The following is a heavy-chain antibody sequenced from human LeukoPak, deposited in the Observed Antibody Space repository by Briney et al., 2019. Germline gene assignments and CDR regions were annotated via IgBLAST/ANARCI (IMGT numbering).Heavy chain of an antibody. D-gene: IGHD1-26*01. Sequence: ASVKVSCKASGYTLTSHAIHWVRQAPGQRLEWMGWISAGNGNTKYSQNFQGRVTFISNTSATTAFMELSSLRSEDAAVYYCARDSGSGNNDYWGQGTLVTVSS. V-gene: IGHV1-3*01. CDR1: GYTLTSHA. CDR2: ISAGNGNT. CDR3: ARDSGSGNNDY. J-gene: IGHJ4*02.